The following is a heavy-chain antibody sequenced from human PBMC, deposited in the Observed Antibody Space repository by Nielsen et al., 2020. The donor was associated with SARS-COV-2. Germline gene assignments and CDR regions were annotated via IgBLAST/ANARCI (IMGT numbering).Heavy chain of an antibody. D-gene: IGHD5-18*01. CDR3: AKVRGDTAMGSPLDY. Sequence: GGSLRLSCAASGFIFSSHCMSWVRQAPGKGLEWVAVISYDGSNKYYADSVKGRFTISRDNSKNTLYLQMNSLRAEDTAVYYCAKVRGDTAMGSPLDYWGQGTLVTVSS. V-gene: IGHV3-30*18. CDR2: ISYDGSNK. CDR1: GFIFSSHC. J-gene: IGHJ4*02.